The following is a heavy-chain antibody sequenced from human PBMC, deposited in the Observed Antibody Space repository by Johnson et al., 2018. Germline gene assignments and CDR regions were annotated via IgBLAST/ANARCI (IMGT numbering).Heavy chain of an antibody. CDR1: GFTFSSYA. CDR3: AKDHVAVLPNYYYYGMDV. J-gene: IGHJ6*02. CDR2: ISGSGGST. V-gene: IGHV3-23*04. Sequence: VQLVESGGGLVQPGGSLRLSCAASGFTFSSYAMSWVRQAPEKGLEWVSAISGSGGSTYYSDSVKGRFTISRDNSKNKLNLQRNRLRAEDTAVYYCAKDHVAVLPNYYYYGMDVWGQGTTVTVSS. D-gene: IGHD3-16*01.